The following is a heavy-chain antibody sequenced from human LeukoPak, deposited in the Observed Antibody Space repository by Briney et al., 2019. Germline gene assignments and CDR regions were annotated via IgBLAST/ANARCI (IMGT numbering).Heavy chain of an antibody. Sequence: GGSLRLSCAASGFTFSSYSMNWVRQAPGKGLEWVSSISSSSRYIYYADSVKGRFTISRDNAKNSLYLQMNSLRAEDTAVYYCARPVSGSSGWYYNYWGQGTLVTVSS. CDR1: GFTFSSYS. V-gene: IGHV3-21*01. D-gene: IGHD6-19*01. J-gene: IGHJ4*02. CDR3: ARPVSGSSGWYYNY. CDR2: ISSSSRYI.